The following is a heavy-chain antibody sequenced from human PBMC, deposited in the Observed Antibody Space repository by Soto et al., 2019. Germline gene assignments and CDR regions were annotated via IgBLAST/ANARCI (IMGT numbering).Heavy chain of an antibody. CDR2: INHSGST. CDR3: ARLYPVRDAFDI. J-gene: IGHJ3*02. CDR1: GGSFSGYY. V-gene: IGHV4-34*01. Sequence: QVQLQQWGAGLLKPSETLSLTCAVYGGSFSGYYWSWIRQPPGKGLEWIGEINHSGSTNYNPSLKSRVTISVDTSKNQFSLKLSSVTAADTAVYYCARLYPVRDAFDIWGQGTMVTVSS. D-gene: IGHD2-2*01.